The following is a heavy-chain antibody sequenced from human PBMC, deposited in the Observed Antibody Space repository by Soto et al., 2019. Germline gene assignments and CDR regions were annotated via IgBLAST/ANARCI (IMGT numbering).Heavy chain of an antibody. V-gene: IGHV3-7*01. CDR1: GFTFSSYW. CDR3: ARTIVEVVTHSSYMDF. CDR2: IKQDGNDL. D-gene: IGHD3-3*01. Sequence: EVQLVESGGGLVQPGGSLRLSCAASGFTFSSYWLSWVRQAPEKGLEWVANIKQDGNDLYFVDSGKGRFTISSNNAKNSLYLHMSSLRSEDTAVYDFARTIVEVVTHSSYMDFWGKGTTVTVSS. J-gene: IGHJ6*03.